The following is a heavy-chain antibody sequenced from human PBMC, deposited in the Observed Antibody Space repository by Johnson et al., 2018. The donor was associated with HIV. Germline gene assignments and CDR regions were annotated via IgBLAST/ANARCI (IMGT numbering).Heavy chain of an antibody. V-gene: IGHV3-9*01. CDR3: AKERLLHDAFDI. CDR1: GFTFDDYA. J-gene: IGHJ3*02. D-gene: IGHD5-18*01. CDR2: ISWNSGSI. Sequence: VQLVESGGGVVQPGRSLRLSCAASGFTFDDYAMHWVRQAPGKGLEWVSGISWNSGSIGYADSVKGRFTISRDKSKNTMYLQMNSLRDEDTAVYHCAKERLLHDAFDIWGQGTKVSVSS.